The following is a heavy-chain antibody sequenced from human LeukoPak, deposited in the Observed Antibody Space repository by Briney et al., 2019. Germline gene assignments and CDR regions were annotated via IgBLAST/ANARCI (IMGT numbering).Heavy chain of an antibody. CDR1: GFTFSSYG. D-gene: IGHD5-12*01. CDR3: AKSFSSGYDLRHAFDI. CDR2: IRYDGSNK. J-gene: IGHJ3*02. V-gene: IGHV3-30*02. Sequence: PGGSLRLSCAASGFTFSSYGMHWVRQAPGKGLEWVAFIRYDGSNKYYADSVKGRFTISRDNSKNTLYLQMNSLRAEDTAVYYCAKSFSSGYDLRHAFDIWGQGTMVTVSS.